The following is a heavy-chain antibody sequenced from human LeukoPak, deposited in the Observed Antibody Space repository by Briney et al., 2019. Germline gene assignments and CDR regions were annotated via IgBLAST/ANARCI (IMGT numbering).Heavy chain of an antibody. Sequence: GGSLRLSCAASGFTFSRYAMHWVRQAPGKGLEWVAIMSYDGTKKYYADSVKGRFTISRDNSKNTLYLQMNSLRGDDTAVYSCAREQYGEYYFDYWGQGTLVTVSS. D-gene: IGHD4-17*01. V-gene: IGHV3-30-3*01. CDR2: MSYDGTKK. CDR3: AREQYGEYYFDY. J-gene: IGHJ4*02. CDR1: GFTFSRYA.